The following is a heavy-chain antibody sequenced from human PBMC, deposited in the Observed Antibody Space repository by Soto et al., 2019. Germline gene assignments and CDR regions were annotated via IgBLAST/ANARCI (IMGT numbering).Heavy chain of an antibody. J-gene: IGHJ4*02. CDR2: IIPIFGST. CDR1: GGTFSNHA. D-gene: IGHD2-2*01. CDR3: ARTGCSSTSCYSNY. V-gene: IGHV1-69*01. Sequence: QVQLVQSGAEVKKPGSSVKVSCKASGGTFSNHAISWVRQAPGQGLEWMGGIIPIFGSTNYAQNFQGRVTITADESPSTAYMELSSLRSEDTAVYFCARTGCSSTSCYSNYWGQGTLVTVSS.